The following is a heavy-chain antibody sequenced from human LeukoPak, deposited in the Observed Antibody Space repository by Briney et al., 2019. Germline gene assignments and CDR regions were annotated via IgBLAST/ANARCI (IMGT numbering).Heavy chain of an antibody. Sequence: PGGSLRLSCAASGFTFSSYWMHWVRQAPGKGLVWVSRINSDGSSTSYADSVKGRFTISRDNAKNTLYLQMNSLRAEDTAVYYCARDRPPYSSSWYSPWGAFDIWGQGTMVTVSS. J-gene: IGHJ3*02. V-gene: IGHV3-74*01. D-gene: IGHD6-13*01. CDR2: INSDGSST. CDR1: GFTFSSYW. CDR3: ARDRPPYSSSWYSPWGAFDI.